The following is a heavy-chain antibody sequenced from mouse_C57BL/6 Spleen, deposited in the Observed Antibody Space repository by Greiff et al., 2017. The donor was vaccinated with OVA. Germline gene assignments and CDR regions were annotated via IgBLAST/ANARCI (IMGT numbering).Heavy chain of an antibody. D-gene: IGHD4-1*01. CDR2: IDPSDSET. V-gene: IGHV1-52*01. Sequence: VQLQQPGAELVRPGSSVKLSCKASGYTFTSYWMHWVKQRPIQGLEWIGNIDPSDSETHYNQKFKDKATLTVDKSSSTAYMQLSSLTSEDAAVYYCARGGSGGFAYWGQGTLVTVSA. J-gene: IGHJ3*01. CDR3: ARGGSGGFAY. CDR1: GYTFTSYW.